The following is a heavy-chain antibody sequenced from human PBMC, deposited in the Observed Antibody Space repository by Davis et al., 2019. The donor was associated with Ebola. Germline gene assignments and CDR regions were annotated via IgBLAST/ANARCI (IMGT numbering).Heavy chain of an antibody. CDR3: AKPAGYVGGY. V-gene: IGHV3-23*01. D-gene: IGHD5-12*01. CDR1: GFTFNTYA. CDR2: ISGSGGST. Sequence: GESLKISCAASGFTFNTYAMSWVRQAPGKGLEWVSAISGSGGSTYYADSVKGRFTISRDNSKNTLYLQMNSLRAEDTAVYYCAKPAGYVGGYWGQGTLVTVSS. J-gene: IGHJ4*02.